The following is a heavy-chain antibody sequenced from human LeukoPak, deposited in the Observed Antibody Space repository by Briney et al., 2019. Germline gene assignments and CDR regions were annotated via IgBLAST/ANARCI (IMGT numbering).Heavy chain of an antibody. CDR3: ARDYSRGDPDY. CDR2: ISAYNGNT. CDR1: GYTFTIYG. D-gene: IGHD6-19*01. V-gene: IGHV1-18*01. Sequence: ASVTVSFKASGYTFTIYGISWVRQAPGQGLEWMGWISAYNGNTNYAQKLQGRVTMTTETSTSTAYMELRSLRSDDTAVYYCARDYSRGDPDYWGQGTLVTVSS. J-gene: IGHJ4*02.